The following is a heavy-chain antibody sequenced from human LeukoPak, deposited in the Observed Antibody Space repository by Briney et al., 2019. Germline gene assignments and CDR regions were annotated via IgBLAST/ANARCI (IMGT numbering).Heavy chain of an antibody. J-gene: IGHJ3*02. CDR2: VSGTGDRT. V-gene: IGHV3-23*01. Sequence: QAGGSLRLSCAASGFTFSSYAINWVRQAPGKGLEWVSGVSGTGDRTYYADSVKGRFTISRDNSKNTMYLQMNSLRAEDTAVYYCAKARLVTMVVVRDAFDIWGQGTMVTVSS. CDR1: GFTFSSYA. CDR3: AKARLVTMVVVRDAFDI. D-gene: IGHD3-22*01.